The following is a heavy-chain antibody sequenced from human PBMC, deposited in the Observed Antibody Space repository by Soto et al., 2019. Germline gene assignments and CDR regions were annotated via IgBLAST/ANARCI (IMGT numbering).Heavy chain of an antibody. CDR2: ISYDGSNK. Sequence: GSLRLSCAASGFTFSSYGMHWVRQAPGKGLEWVAVISYDGSNKYYADSVKGRFTISRDNSKNTLYLQMNSLRAEDTAVYYCAKLPINYYDSSGYAFDIWGQGTMGTV. V-gene: IGHV3-30*18. CDR1: GFTFSSYG. D-gene: IGHD3-22*01. J-gene: IGHJ3*02. CDR3: AKLPINYYDSSGYAFDI.